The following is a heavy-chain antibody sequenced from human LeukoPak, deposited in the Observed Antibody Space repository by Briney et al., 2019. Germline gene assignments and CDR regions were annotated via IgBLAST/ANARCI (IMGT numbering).Heavy chain of an antibody. D-gene: IGHD3-9*01. CDR3: ARSPHGYFGWFEFWYYFDY. CDR1: GGSFSGYY. CDR2: INHSGST. V-gene: IGHV4-34*01. Sequence: KPSETLSLTCAVYGGSFSGYYWSWIRQPPGKGLEWIGEINHSGSTNYNPSLKSRVTISVDTSKNQFSLKLSSVTAADTAVYYCARSPHGYFGWFEFWYYFDYWGQGTLVTVSS. J-gene: IGHJ4*02.